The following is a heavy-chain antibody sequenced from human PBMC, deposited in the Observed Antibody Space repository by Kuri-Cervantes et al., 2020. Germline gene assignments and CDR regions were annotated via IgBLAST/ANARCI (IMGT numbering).Heavy chain of an antibody. Sequence: ASVKVSCKASGYTFTSNGISWVRQPPGQGLEWMGWISAYNGNTNYAQKLQGRVTMTTDTSTSTAYMELRSLRSDDTAVYYCARDTGSGWYYPYYFDYWGQGTLVTVSS. CDR1: GYTFTSNG. V-gene: IGHV1-18*01. J-gene: IGHJ4*02. D-gene: IGHD6-19*01. CDR3: ARDTGSGWYYPYYFDY. CDR2: ISAYNGNT.